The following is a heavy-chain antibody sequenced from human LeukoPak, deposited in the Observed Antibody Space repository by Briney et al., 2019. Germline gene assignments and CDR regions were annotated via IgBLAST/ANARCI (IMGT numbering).Heavy chain of an antibody. Sequence: ASVKVSCKASGGTFSSYAISWVRQAPGRGLEWMGGIIPIFGTANYAQKFQGRVTITTDESTSTAYMELSSLRSEDTAVYYCAIVVVPAARVAARYYYYYYMDVWGKGTTVTVSS. CDR3: AIVVVPAARVAARYYYYYYMDV. CDR2: IIPIFGTA. CDR1: GGTFSSYA. V-gene: IGHV1-69*05. J-gene: IGHJ6*03. D-gene: IGHD2-2*01.